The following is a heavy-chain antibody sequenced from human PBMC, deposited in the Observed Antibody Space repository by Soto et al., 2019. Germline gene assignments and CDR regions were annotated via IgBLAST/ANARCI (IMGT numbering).Heavy chain of an antibody. Sequence: QLQLQQSGPGLVKPSETLSLTCTVSGGSVSSSSYYWGWVRQPPGKGLEGIESVYDSGSTYYNPSLVRLITLSCNKSKSQFSLMLMSLSSAATAVDYFGRLAGLATFSYYFDYWGNVALVTVSS. CDR1: GGSVSSSSYY. CDR3: GRLAGLATFSYYFDY. D-gene: IGHD3-9*01. J-gene: IGHJ4*01. V-gene: IGHV4-39*01. CDR2: VYDSGST.